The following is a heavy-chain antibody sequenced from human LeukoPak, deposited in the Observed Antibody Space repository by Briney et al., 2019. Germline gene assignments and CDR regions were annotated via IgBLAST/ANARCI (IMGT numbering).Heavy chain of an antibody. J-gene: IGHJ4*02. V-gene: IGHV5-51*01. CDR3: ARQNDFRLDY. D-gene: IGHD3-3*01. Sequence: GESLKTSCKGSGYTFSSYWIGWVRQMPGKGLEWMGIIYPGDSDTRYSPSLQGQVTISVDTSIGTAYLQWSSLKASDAAIYYCARQNDFRLDYWGQGTLVTVSS. CDR1: GYTFSSYW. CDR2: IYPGDSDT.